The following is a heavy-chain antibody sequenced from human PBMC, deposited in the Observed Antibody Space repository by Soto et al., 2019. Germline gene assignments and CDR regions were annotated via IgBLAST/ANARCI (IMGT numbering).Heavy chain of an antibody. V-gene: IGHV3-13*01. D-gene: IGHD2-2*02. J-gene: IGHJ4*02. Sequence: PGGSLRLSCAASGFTFSSYDMHWVRQATGKGLEWVSAIGTAGDTYYPGSVKGRFTISRENAKNSLYLQMNSLRAGDTAVYYCARGGYCSSTSCYTYGSGSILPTHFDYWGQGTLVTVSS. CDR3: ARGGYCSSTSCYTYGSGSILPTHFDY. CDR2: IGTAGDT. CDR1: GFTFSSYD.